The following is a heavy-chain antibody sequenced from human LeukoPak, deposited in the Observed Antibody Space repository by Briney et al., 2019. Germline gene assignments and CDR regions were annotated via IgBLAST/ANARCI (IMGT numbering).Heavy chain of an antibody. CDR1: GYTFTSHY. V-gene: IGHV1-2*02. Sequence: ASVKVSCKTSGYTFTSHYIQWVRRAPGQGLEWLGWISPLSGGTNFARKFQGRLSMTTDTSISTAYMDLGGLTFDDTAVYFCARGTTSGGFWGQGSLVIVSS. D-gene: IGHD1-1*01. CDR2: ISPLSGGT. J-gene: IGHJ4*02. CDR3: ARGTTSGGF.